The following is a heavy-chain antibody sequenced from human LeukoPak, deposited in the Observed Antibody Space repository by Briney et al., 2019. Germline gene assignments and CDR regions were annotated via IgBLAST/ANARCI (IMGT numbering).Heavy chain of an antibody. J-gene: IGHJ3*02. CDR1: GYTFTNYG. CDR3: ARDAGYCSSETCYDDAFDI. CDR2: ISRYNGNA. D-gene: IGHD2-2*01. Sequence: ASVKGSCKASGYTFTNYGLSWVRQAPGQGLECMAWISRYNGNATYTQKLQGRVTMTTDTSPPTASMDLRSLRSDDTAVYYCARDAGYCSSETCYDDAFDIWGQGTMVTVSS. V-gene: IGHV1-18*01.